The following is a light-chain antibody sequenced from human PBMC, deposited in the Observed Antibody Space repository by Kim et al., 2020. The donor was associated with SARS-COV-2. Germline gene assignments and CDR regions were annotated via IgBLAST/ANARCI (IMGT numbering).Light chain of an antibody. J-gene: IGLJ3*02. CDR3: QAWDSSTFYV. V-gene: IGLV3-1*01. CDR1: KLGDKY. CDR2: QDS. Sequence: ELTQPPSVSVSPGQTASITCSGDKLGDKYACWYQQKPGQSPVLVIYQDSKRPSGIPERFSGSNSGNTATLTISGTQAMDEADYYCQAWDSSTFYVFGGGTQLTVL.